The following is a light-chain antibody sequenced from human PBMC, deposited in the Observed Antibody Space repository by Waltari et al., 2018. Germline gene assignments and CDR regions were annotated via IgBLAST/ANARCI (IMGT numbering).Light chain of an antibody. CDR2: EVN. J-gene: IGLJ2*01. CDR3: SSYAGSDNFLL. V-gene: IGLV2-8*01. CDR1: SSDVGGYNY. Sequence: QSALTQPPSASGSPGQSVTISCTGTSSDVGGYNYVSWYQQAPGKAPRLIIYEVNERPSGVPHRFSGSKSGNTASRTVSGLQPEDEGEYYCSSYAGSDNFLLFGGGTKLTVL.